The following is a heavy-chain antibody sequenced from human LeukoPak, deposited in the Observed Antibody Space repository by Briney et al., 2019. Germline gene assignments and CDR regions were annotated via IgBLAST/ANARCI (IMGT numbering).Heavy chain of an antibody. CDR1: GGSFSGYY. CDR2: INHSGST. D-gene: IGHD2-21*01. CDR3: AIRHIEEQAVIEDY. Sequence: PSETLSLTCAVWGGSFSGYYWSGIRQPPGKGLEWRGEINHSGSTNYNPSLKSRVTISVDTSKNQFSLKLSSVPAADTAVCYCAIRHIEEQAVIEDYWGQGTLVTVSS. J-gene: IGHJ4*02. V-gene: IGHV4-34*01.